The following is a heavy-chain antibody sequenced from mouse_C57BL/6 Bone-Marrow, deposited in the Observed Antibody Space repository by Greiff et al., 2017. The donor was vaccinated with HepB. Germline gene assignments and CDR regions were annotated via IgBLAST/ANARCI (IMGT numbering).Heavy chain of an antibody. D-gene: IGHD1-1*01. Sequence: VQLKESGAELVKPGASVKLSCTASGFNIKDYYMHWVKQRTEQGLEWIGRIDPEDGETKYAPKFQGKATITADTSSNTAYLQLSSLTSEDTAVYYCARSDYGSSSYWYFDVWGTGTTVTVSS. CDR3: ARSDYGSSSYWYFDV. J-gene: IGHJ1*03. CDR2: IDPEDGET. V-gene: IGHV14-2*01. CDR1: GFNIKDYY.